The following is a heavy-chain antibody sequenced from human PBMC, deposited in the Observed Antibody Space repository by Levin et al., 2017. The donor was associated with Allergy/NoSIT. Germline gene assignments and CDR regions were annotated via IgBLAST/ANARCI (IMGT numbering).Heavy chain of an antibody. J-gene: IGHJ4*02. V-gene: IGHV4-4*02. CDR3: ATGSGSLDY. CDR1: GGSMSSGTW. D-gene: IGHD3-10*01. CDR2: ISHSGST. Sequence: ASETLSLTCTVFGGSMSSGTWWTWVRQSPGKGLDWIGEISHSGSTNYTPSLKSRVTLSVDTSKNQFSLKLTSVTTADTAMYYCATGSGSLDYWGQGILVIVSS.